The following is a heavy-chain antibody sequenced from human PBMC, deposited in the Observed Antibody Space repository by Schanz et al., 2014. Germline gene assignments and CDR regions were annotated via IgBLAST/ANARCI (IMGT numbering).Heavy chain of an antibody. CDR1: GFTFSSYG. V-gene: IGHV3-33*01. CDR3: ARDSGSSSWYPSDY. J-gene: IGHJ4*02. Sequence: QVQLVESGGGVVQPGRSLRLSCAASGFTFSSYGMHWVRQAPGKGLEWVAIIWYDGSNKYYADSVKGRFTISRDNSKNTLFLQMSSLRAEDTAVYYCARDSGSSSWYPSDYWGQGTLXTVSS. CDR2: IWYDGSNK. D-gene: IGHD6-13*01.